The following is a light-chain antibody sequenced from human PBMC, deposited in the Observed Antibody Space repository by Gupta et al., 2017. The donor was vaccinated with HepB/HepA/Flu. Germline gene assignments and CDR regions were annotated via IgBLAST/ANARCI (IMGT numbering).Light chain of an antibody. Sequence: EIVLTQSPATLSLSPGERATLSCRASQSVSSYLAWYQQKPGQAPRLLISDASNRATGIPARFSGSGFGTDFTLTISSREQEDFAVYYCQQRSNWPPWTFGQGTKVEIK. J-gene: IGKJ1*01. V-gene: IGKV3-11*01. CDR2: DAS. CDR3: QQRSNWPPWT. CDR1: QSVSSY.